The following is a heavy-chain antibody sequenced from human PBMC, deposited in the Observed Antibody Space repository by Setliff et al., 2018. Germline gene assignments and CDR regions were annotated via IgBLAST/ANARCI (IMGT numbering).Heavy chain of an antibody. Sequence: GSLRLSCAASGFTFSDHYMDWVRQAPGKGLEWVGRIRNKVNSYITQYAASVEGRFTISRDDSKNSLYLQVNSLKTEDTAVYYCAKLRRDGHGLDYWGQGTLVTVSS. J-gene: IGHJ4*02. CDR3: AKLRRDGHGLDY. D-gene: IGHD1-7*01. CDR1: GFTFSDHY. CDR2: IRNKVNSYIT. V-gene: IGHV3-72*01.